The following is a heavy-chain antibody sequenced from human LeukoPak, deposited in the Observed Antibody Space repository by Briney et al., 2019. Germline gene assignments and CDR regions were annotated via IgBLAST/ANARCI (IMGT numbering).Heavy chain of an antibody. CDR1: GYSFTSYW. Sequence: GESLKISCKGSGYSFTSYWIGWVRQMPGKGLEWVGIIYPGDSDTRYSPSFQGQVTISADKSISTAYLQWSSLKASDTAMYYCASGPGYSGYDREYYFDYWGQGTLVTVSS. V-gene: IGHV5-51*01. J-gene: IGHJ4*02. CDR3: ASGPGYSGYDREYYFDY. D-gene: IGHD5-12*01. CDR2: IYPGDSDT.